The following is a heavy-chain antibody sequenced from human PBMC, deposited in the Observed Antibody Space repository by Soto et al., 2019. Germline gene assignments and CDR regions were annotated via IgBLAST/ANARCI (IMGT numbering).Heavy chain of an antibody. D-gene: IGHD3-3*01. CDR3: AREREYYDLWSGSASYYYGMDG. V-gene: IGHV3-30-3*01. J-gene: IGHJ6*02. CDR2: ISYDDGNK. Sequence: EGSLGFSYSASGFTFSSYAMHWVSQAPGKGLERVAAISYDDGNKYYGDTVKGRFTISRDHSKNTMYLQMNSLRAEDTAVYYCAREREYYDLWSGSASYYYGMDGWGHGTTVNVYS. CDR1: GFTFSSYA.